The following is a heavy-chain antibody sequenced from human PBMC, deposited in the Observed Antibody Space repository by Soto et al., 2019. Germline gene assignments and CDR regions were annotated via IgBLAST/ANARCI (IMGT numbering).Heavy chain of an antibody. V-gene: IGHV1-2*02. Sequence: ASVKVSCKASGYTFTGYYMHWVRQAPGQGLEWMGWINPNSGGTNYAQKFQGRVTMTRDTSISTAYMELSRLRSDDTAVYYCAREYYGDYLFSYCGMDVWGQGTTVTVSS. CDR2: INPNSGGT. CDR1: GYTFTGYY. J-gene: IGHJ6*02. D-gene: IGHD4-17*01. CDR3: AREYYGDYLFSYCGMDV.